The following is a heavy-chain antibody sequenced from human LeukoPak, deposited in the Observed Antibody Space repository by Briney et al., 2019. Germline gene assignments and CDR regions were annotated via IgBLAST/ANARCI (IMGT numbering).Heavy chain of an antibody. CDR1: GYTFTGYY. CDR3: ARAPLGALRFLEWLPRTHFDY. Sequence: ASVKVSCKASGYTFTGYYMHWVRQAPGQGLEWMGRINPNSGGTNYAQKFQGRVTMTRDTSISTAYMELSRLRSDDTAVYYCARAPLGALRFLEWLPRTHFDYWGQGTLVTVSS. V-gene: IGHV1-2*06. J-gene: IGHJ4*02. D-gene: IGHD3-3*01. CDR2: INPNSGGT.